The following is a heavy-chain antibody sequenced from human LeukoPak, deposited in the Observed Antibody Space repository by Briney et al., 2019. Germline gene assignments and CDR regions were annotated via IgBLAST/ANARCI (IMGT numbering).Heavy chain of an antibody. CDR3: AINEGLEMATVDY. V-gene: IGHV5-10-1*01. Sequence: GESLKISGKGSGYSFTSYWISWVRQMPGKGLEWMGRIDPSDSYTNYSPSFQGHVTISADRSISTAYLQWSSLKASDTAMYYCAINEGLEMATVDYWGQGTLVTVSS. D-gene: IGHD5-24*01. J-gene: IGHJ4*02. CDR1: GYSFTSYW. CDR2: IDPSDSYT.